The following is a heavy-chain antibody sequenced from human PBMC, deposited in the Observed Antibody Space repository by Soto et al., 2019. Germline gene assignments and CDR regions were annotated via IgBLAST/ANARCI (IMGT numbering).Heavy chain of an antibody. CDR2: INPNSGGT. Sequence: GASVKVSCKACGYTFTGYYMHWVRQAPGQGLEWMGWINPNSGGTNYAQKFQGRVTMTRDTSISTAYMELSRLRSDDTAVYYCARVFGDYDILTGYSTPMESYYGMHCLGQGTTGTVSS. CDR3: ARVFGDYDILTGYSTPMESYYGMHC. V-gene: IGHV1-2*02. D-gene: IGHD3-9*01. J-gene: IGHJ6*02. CDR1: GYTFTGYY.